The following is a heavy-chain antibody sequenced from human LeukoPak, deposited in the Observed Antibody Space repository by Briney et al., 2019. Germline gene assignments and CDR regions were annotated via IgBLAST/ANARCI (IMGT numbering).Heavy chain of an antibody. Sequence: ASVKVSCKASGYTFTSYGISWVRQATGQGLEWMGWISAYNGNTNYAQKLQGRVTMTTDTSTTTAYMELRRLRSDDTAMYYCARATYGRIPFDIWGQGTMVTVSS. CDR1: GYTFTSYG. D-gene: IGHD1-26*01. J-gene: IGHJ3*02. V-gene: IGHV1-18*04. CDR2: ISAYNGNT. CDR3: ARATYGRIPFDI.